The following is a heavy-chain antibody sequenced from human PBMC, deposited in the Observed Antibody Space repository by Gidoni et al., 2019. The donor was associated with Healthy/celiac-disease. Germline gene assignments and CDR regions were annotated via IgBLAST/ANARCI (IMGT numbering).Heavy chain of an antibody. D-gene: IGHD6-13*01. CDR3: AREDVAAAALYGGYFDY. CDR2: ISYDGSNK. Sequence: QVQLVASGGGVVQPGRSLRLSCAASGFTFSSYAMHWVRQAPGKGLEWVAVISYDGSNKYYADSVKGRFTISRDNSKNTLYLQMNSLRAEDTAVYYCAREDVAAAALYGGYFDYWGQGTLVTVSS. V-gene: IGHV3-30-3*01. J-gene: IGHJ4*02. CDR1: GFTFSSYA.